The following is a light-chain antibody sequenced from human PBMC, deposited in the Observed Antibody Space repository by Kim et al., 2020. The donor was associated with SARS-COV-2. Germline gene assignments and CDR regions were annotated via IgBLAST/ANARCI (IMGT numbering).Light chain of an antibody. J-gene: IGLJ1*01. V-gene: IGLV2-14*01. CDR3: SSFTISSTVV. CDR2: EVS. CDR1: SSDVGVYNF. Sequence: QSALTQPDSVSGSPGQSITISCTGTSSDVGVYNFVSWYQQHPGKAPKLMIYEVSNRPSGVPDRFSGSKSGNTASLTISGLQPEDEADYYCSSFTISSTVVFGTGTKVTVL.